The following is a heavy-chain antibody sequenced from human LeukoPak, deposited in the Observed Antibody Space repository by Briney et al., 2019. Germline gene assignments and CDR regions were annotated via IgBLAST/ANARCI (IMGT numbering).Heavy chain of an antibody. Sequence: PGGSLRLPCSASGFTFSSFGMHWVRQAPGKGLEYVSAIDPKGTSTYFADSVKGRFTMSRDNSKNTLFLQMRDLRPEDTAAYYCVKDKAYDSSGNYPFDLWGQGALVTVST. J-gene: IGHJ4*02. CDR2: IDPKGTST. CDR1: GFTFSSFG. CDR3: VKDKAYDSSGNYPFDL. D-gene: IGHD3-22*01. V-gene: IGHV3-64D*09.